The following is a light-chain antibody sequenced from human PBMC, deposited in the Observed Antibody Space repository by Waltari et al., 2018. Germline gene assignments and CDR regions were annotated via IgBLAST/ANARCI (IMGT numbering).Light chain of an antibody. J-gene: IGLJ1*01. V-gene: IGLV2-8*01. Sequence: QSALTQPPSASGSPGQSVTISCTGPSSAVGNYNYVPWYQQHPGKAPKLMIYEVTKRPSGVPDRFSGSKSGNTASLTVSGLQAEDEADYFCSSYAGSNNYVFGTGTKVTVL. CDR1: SSAVGNYNY. CDR3: SSYAGSNNYV. CDR2: EVT.